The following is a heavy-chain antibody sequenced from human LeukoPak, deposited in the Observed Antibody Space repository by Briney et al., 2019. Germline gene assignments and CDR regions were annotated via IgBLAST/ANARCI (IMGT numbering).Heavy chain of an antibody. CDR3: ARLSQYSMTPHRSGLHY. CDR2: MNANPHNGET. CDR1: GYTFTSYD. J-gene: IGHJ4*02. V-gene: IGHV1-8*01. D-gene: IGHD1-14*01. Sequence: ASVKVSCKASGYTFTSYDINWVRLAPGHGLEWMGWMNANPHNGETRHAQKFQGRVTMTANTSTRTFYMELSSLRSEDTAVYFCARLSQYSMTPHRSGLHYLGQGTLVIVSS.